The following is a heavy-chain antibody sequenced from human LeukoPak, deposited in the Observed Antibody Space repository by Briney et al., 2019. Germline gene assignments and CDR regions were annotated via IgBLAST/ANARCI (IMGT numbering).Heavy chain of an antibody. Sequence: PSETLSLTCAVYGGSFSGYYWSWIRQPPGKGLEWIGEINHSGSTNYNPSLKSRVSISVDTSKNQFSLRLSSVTAADSSVTAADTAVYYCARGRRGGSRAFDIWGQGTMVTVSS. D-gene: IGHD3-10*01. CDR1: GGSFSGYY. J-gene: IGHJ3*02. CDR3: DTAVYYCARGRRGGSRAFDI. V-gene: IGHV4-34*01. CDR2: INHSGST.